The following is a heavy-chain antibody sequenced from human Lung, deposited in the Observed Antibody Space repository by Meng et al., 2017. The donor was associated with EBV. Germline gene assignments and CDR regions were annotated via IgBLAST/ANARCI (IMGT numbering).Heavy chain of an antibody. CDR2: IYWDDDK. CDR1: GFSLSTSVMG. D-gene: IGHD2-8*02. J-gene: IGHJ4*02. Sequence: QITLRESGPTLVRPTQTLTLTCTFSGFSLSTSVMGVGWIRQPPGKALEWLALIYWDDDKSYSPSLKSRLAITKDTPKNQVILTMTNMDPVDTGTYYCARAYCSGGVCLWRYFDYWGQGTLVTVSS. CDR3: ARAYCSGGVCLWRYFDY. V-gene: IGHV2-5*02.